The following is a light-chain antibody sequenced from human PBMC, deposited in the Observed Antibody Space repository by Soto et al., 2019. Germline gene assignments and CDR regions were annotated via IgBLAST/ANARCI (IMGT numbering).Light chain of an antibody. V-gene: IGLV2-14*01. Sequence: QSALTQTASVSGSPGQSITISCTGTSSDIGVYNYVSWFQQHPGKAPKLMIYEVNNRPSGVSDRFSGSKSGNTASLTISGLQAEDEADYYCASFTTTRTWVFGGGTKLTVL. CDR2: EVN. CDR3: ASFTTTRTWV. CDR1: SSDIGVYNY. J-gene: IGLJ3*02.